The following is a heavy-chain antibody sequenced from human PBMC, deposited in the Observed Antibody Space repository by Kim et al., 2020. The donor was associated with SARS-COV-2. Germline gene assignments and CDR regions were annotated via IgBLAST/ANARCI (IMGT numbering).Heavy chain of an antibody. Sequence: ASVKVSCKASGYTFISYGISWVRQAPGQGLEWMGWISVYSGNANYAQKLQGRVTMTTDTSTHTAYMELRSLTSDDTAVYYCARDTADYYDGSGFYYPFDYWGQGTLVTVSS. J-gene: IGHJ4*02. V-gene: IGHV1-18*04. D-gene: IGHD3-22*01. CDR3: ARDTADYYDGSGFYYPFDY. CDR1: GYTFISYG. CDR2: ISVYSGNA.